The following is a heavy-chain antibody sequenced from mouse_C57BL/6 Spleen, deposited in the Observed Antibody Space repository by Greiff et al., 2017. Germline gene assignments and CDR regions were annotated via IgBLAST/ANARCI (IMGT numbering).Heavy chain of an antibody. CDR3: ARRETGTSAMDY. CDR1: GYAFSSYW. J-gene: IGHJ4*01. CDR2: IYPGDGDT. D-gene: IGHD4-1*01. V-gene: IGHV1-80*01. Sequence: QVHVKQSGAELVKPGASVKISCKASGYAFSSYWMNWVKQRPGKGLEWIGQIYPGDGDTNYNGKVKGKATLTADKSASTAYMQLSSLTPEDSAVYFCARRETGTSAMDYWGQGTSVTVSS.